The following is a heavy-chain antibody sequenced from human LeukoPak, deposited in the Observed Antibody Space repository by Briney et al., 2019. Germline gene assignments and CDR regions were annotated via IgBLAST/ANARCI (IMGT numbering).Heavy chain of an antibody. D-gene: IGHD1-26*01. CDR1: GYTFTTYF. J-gene: IGHJ4*02. CDR2: INPSGGSA. V-gene: IGHV1-46*01. CDR3: ARDLIGSGSPWGFDY. Sequence: ASVKVSCKASGYTFTTYFIHWVRQAPGQGLEWMGIINPSGGSASYAQKFQGRVTMTRDMSTSTVYMELSSLRSEDTAVYYCARDLIGSGSPWGFDYWGQGTLVTVSS.